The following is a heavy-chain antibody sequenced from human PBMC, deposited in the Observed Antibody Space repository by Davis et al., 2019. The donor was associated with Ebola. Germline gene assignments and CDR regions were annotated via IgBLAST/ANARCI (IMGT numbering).Heavy chain of an antibody. Sequence: SETLSLTCTVSGGSISSYYWSWIRQPPGKGLEWIGYIYYSGSTNYNPSLKSRVTISVDTSKNQFSLKLSSVTAADTAVYYCARKPARWENWFDSWGQGTLVTVSS. CDR2: IYYSGST. V-gene: IGHV4-59*08. CDR1: GGSISSYY. CDR3: ARKPARWENWFDS. D-gene: IGHD2-2*01. J-gene: IGHJ5*01.